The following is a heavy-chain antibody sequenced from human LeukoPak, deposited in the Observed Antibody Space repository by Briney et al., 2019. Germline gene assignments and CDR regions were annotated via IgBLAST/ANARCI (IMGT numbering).Heavy chain of an antibody. CDR2: IRSRGDDT. Sequence: GGSLRLACTASGFTFRNYVMSWVRQAPGKGLEWVSSIRSRGDDTSSADSVKGRFTILRDTSKSTLYLQMTTLRAEDTAIYYCAKVRPPPGSGWYGGADYWGQGTLVTVSP. V-gene: IGHV3-23*01. CDR3: AKVRPPPGSGWYGGADY. J-gene: IGHJ4*02. D-gene: IGHD6-19*01. CDR1: GFTFRNYV.